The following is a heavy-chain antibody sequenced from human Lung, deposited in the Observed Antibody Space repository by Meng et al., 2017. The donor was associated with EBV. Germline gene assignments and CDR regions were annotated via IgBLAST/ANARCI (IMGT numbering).Heavy chain of an antibody. V-gene: IGHV4-4*02. Sequence: GELQGAGPGRGKPSGTLSLTCAVSGGSISSSNWWSWVRQPPGKGLEWIGEIYHSGSTNYNPSLKSRVTISVDKSKNQFSLNLSSVTAADTAVYYCARVGQWLPIDYWGQGALVTVSS. CDR1: GGSISSSNW. CDR3: ARVGQWLPIDY. J-gene: IGHJ4*02. D-gene: IGHD6-19*01. CDR2: IYHSGST.